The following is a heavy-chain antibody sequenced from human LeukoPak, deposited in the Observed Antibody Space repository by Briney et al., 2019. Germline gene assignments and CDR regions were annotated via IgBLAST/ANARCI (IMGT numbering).Heavy chain of an antibody. Sequence: SQTLSLTSTVSGGSISSGGYYCSWIRQHPGKDLEWIGYIYYSGSTYYNPSLKSRVTISVDTSKNQFSLKLSSVTAADTAVYYCARSSSWYYNWFDPWGQGTLVTVSS. CDR1: GGSISSGGYY. V-gene: IGHV4-31*03. CDR3: ARSSSWYYNWFDP. D-gene: IGHD6-13*01. CDR2: IYYSGST. J-gene: IGHJ5*02.